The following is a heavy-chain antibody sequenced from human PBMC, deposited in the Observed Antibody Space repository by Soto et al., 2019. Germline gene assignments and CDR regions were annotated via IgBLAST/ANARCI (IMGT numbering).Heavy chain of an antibody. CDR1: GGSISSGGYS. Sequence: QLQLQESGSGLVRSSQTLSLTCAVSGGSISSGGYSWSWIRQPPGKGLEWIGYMYHSGRTYYNPSLKSRVAISVERYKNQFSLNLISVAAADTAVYYCARGFDSYFDGLDVWGQGTTVTVSS. CDR3: ARGFDSYFDGLDV. CDR2: MYHSGRT. D-gene: IGHD3-9*01. J-gene: IGHJ6*02. V-gene: IGHV4-30-2*01.